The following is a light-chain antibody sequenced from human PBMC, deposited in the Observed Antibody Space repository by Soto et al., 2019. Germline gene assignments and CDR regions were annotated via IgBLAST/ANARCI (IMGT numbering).Light chain of an antibody. V-gene: IGLV1-51*01. CDR3: VTWDNSLSAPVV. CDR1: SSNIGSSY. J-gene: IGLJ2*01. CDR2: DNN. Sequence: QSVLTQPPSVSAAPGQKVTISCSGGSSNIGSSYVSWYQHFPGTAPQLLIYDNNKRPSGIPDRFSGSKSGTSATLGITGLQTGDEADYYCVTWDNSLSAPVVFGGGTKLTVL.